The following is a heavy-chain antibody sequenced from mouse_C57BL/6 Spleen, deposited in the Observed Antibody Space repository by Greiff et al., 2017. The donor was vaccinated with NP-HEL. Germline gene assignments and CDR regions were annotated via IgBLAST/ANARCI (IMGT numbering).Heavy chain of an antibody. CDR3: ARKGLWGPHWYFDV. CDR1: GYTFTSYW. J-gene: IGHJ1*03. D-gene: IGHD1-1*02. CDR2: IDPSDSYT. Sequence: QVQLQQPGAELVMPGASVKLSCKASGYTFTSYWMHWVKQRPGQGLEWIGEIDPSDSYTNYNQKFKGKSTLTVDKSSSTAYMQLSSLTSEDSAVYYCARKGLWGPHWYFDVWGTGTTVTVSS. V-gene: IGHV1-69*01.